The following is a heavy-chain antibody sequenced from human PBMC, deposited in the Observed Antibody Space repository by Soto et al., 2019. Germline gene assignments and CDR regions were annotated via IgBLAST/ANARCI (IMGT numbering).Heavy chain of an antibody. V-gene: IGHV3-33*01. D-gene: IGHD2-2*01. CDR2: IWYDGSNK. J-gene: IGHJ6*02. Sequence: QVQLVEPGGGVVQPGRSLRLSCAASGFTFSSYGMHWVRQAPGKGLEWVAVIWYDGSNKYYADSVKGRFTISRDNSKNTLYLQMNSLRAEDTAVYYCARGGGIVVAYYYGMDVWGQGTTVTVSS. CDR1: GFTFSSYG. CDR3: ARGGGIVVAYYYGMDV.